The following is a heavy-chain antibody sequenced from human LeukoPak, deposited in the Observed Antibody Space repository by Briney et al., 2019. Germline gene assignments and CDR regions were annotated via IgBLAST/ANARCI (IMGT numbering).Heavy chain of an antibody. V-gene: IGHV1-69*02. CDR1: GYTFTSYY. CDR2: IIPILGIA. CDR3: ASLPEGAAAMEFGY. J-gene: IGHJ4*02. Sequence: ASVKVSCKASGYTFTSYYIHWVRQAPGQGLEWMGRIIPILGIANYAQKFQGRVTIPADKSTSTAYMELSSLRSEDTAVYYCASLPEGAAAMEFGYWGQGTLVTVSS. D-gene: IGHD2-2*01.